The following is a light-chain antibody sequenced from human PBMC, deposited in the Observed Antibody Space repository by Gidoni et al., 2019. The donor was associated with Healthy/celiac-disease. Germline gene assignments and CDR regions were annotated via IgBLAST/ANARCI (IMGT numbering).Light chain of an antibody. CDR2: GAS. J-gene: IGKJ1*01. CDR1: QSVSSN. Sequence: EIVMTQSPATLSVSPGERATLPCRASQSVSSNLAWYQQKPGQAPRLLIYGASTRAPGIPARLSGSGSGTEFTLTISSLQSEDFAVYYWQQYNNWWTFGQGTKVEIK. V-gene: IGKV3-15*01. CDR3: QQYNNWWT.